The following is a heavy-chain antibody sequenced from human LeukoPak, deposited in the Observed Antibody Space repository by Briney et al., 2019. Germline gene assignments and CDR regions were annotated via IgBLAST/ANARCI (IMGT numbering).Heavy chain of an antibody. J-gene: IGHJ4*02. V-gene: IGHV3-53*05. D-gene: IGHD3-10*01. CDR2: IYGGGSP. CDR3: AKVPRFGELFFYFDY. Sequence: PGGSLRLSCAVSGFSVSNQYMIWVRQAPGKGLEWVSVIYGGGSPFYADSVKGRFTIARDNSKNSLYLQMNSLRTEDTALYYCAKVPRFGELFFYFDYWGQGTLVTVSS. CDR1: GFSVSNQY.